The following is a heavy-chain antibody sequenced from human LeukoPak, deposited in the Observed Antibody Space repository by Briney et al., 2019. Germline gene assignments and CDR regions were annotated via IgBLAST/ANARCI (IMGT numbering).Heavy chain of an antibody. CDR3: TTDPSFQLGIAALDY. J-gene: IGHJ4*02. CDR1: GFTFSNAW. CDR2: IKSKTDGGTT. D-gene: IGHD6-25*01. Sequence: KPGGSLRLSCAASGFTFSNAWMSWVRQAPGKGLEWVGRIKSKTDGGTTDYAAPVKGRFTISRDDSKNTLYLQMNSLKTEDTAVYYCTTDPSFQLGIAALDYWGQGTLVTVSS. V-gene: IGHV3-15*01.